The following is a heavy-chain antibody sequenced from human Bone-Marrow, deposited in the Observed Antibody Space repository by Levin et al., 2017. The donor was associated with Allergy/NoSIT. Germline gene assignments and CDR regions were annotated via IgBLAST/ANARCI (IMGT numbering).Heavy chain of an antibody. CDR3: ARRWGYASGWYVR. CDR1: GYTFTSYD. D-gene: IGHD6-19*01. V-gene: IGHV1-8*01. CDR2: MNPNSGNT. Sequence: ASVKVSCKASGYTFTSYDINWVRQATGQGLEWMGWMNPNSGNTGYAQKFQGRVTMTRNTSISTACMELSSLRSDDTAVYYCARRWGYASGWYVRWGQGTLVTVSS. J-gene: IGHJ4*02.